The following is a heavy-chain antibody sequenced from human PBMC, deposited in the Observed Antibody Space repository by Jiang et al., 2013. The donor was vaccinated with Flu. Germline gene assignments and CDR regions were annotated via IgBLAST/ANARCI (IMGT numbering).Heavy chain of an antibody. D-gene: IGHD6-13*01. V-gene: IGHV2-70*01. CDR3: ARINRGSWYSFDY. J-gene: IGHJ4*02. Sequence: LIDWDDDKYYSTSLKTRLTISKDTSKNQVVLTMTNMDPVDTATYYCARINRGSWYSFDYWGQGTLVTVSS. CDR2: IDWDDDK.